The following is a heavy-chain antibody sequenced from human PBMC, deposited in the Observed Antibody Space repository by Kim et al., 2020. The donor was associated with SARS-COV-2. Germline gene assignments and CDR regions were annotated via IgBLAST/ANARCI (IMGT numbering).Heavy chain of an antibody. Sequence: DPVKGRFTISRDNSKNTLYLQMNSLRAEDTAVYYCAKTYCGGDCYHLFDYWGQGTLVTVSS. CDR3: AKTYCGGDCYHLFDY. V-gene: IGHV3-23*01. D-gene: IGHD2-21*02. J-gene: IGHJ4*02.